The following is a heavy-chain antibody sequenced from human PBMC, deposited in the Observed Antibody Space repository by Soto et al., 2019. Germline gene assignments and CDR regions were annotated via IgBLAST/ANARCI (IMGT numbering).Heavy chain of an antibody. V-gene: IGHV3-30-3*01. CDR2: ISYDGSNK. CDR1: GFTFSSYA. Sequence: GGSLRLSCAASGFTFSSYAMHWVRQAPGKGLEWVAVISYDGSNKYYADSVKGRFTISRDNSKNTLYLQMNSLRAEDTAVYYCARDHKSMVRGVILPLDYWGQGTLVTVSS. CDR3: ARDHKSMVRGVILPLDY. J-gene: IGHJ4*02. D-gene: IGHD3-10*01.